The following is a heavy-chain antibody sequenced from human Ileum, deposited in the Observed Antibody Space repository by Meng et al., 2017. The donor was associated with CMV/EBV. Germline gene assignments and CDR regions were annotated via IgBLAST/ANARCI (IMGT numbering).Heavy chain of an antibody. D-gene: IGHD1-1*01. CDR2: INHSGSA. Sequence: LTFAVYGRSFNDYYGGWVRQPPRKGLEWIGEINHSGSANYNPSLKSRAIISVDTSKNQFSLRLRSVTAADTAVYYCTRGPEERNGDDYWGQGTLVTVSS. CDR3: TRGPEERNGDDY. CDR1: GRSFNDYY. J-gene: IGHJ4*02. V-gene: IGHV4-34*01.